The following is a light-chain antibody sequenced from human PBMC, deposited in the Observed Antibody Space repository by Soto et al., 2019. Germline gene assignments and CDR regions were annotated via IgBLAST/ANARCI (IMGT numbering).Light chain of an antibody. J-gene: IGKJ3*01. CDR1: QSLLHGTGYNY. CDR2: LGS. CDR3: MQVLQTPVT. V-gene: IGKV2-28*01. Sequence: IVMTQSPLSLSVTPGEPASISCRSSQSLLHGTGYNYLDWYLQKPGQSPQLLIQLGSMRASGGPDRCSGSESGTEFTLKISRVEAEDVGVYYCMQVLQTPVTFGPGTKVEI.